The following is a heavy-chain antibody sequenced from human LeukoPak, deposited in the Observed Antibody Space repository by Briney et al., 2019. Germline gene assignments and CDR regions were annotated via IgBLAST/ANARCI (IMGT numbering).Heavy chain of an antibody. CDR1: GYTFTGYY. CDR3: ARDLGQLGVERYFDF. J-gene: IGHJ4*02. V-gene: IGHV1-2*02. CDR2: INPNSGGT. Sequence: ASVKVSCKASGYTFTGYYMHWVRQGPGQGLEWMGWINPNSGGTNYAQKFQGRVTMTRDTSISTAYMELSRLRSDDTAVYYCARDLGQLGVERYFDFWGQGTLVTVYS. D-gene: IGHD6-6*01.